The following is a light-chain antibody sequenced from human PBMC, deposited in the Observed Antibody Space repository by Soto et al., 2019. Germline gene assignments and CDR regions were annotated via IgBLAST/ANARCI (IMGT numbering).Light chain of an antibody. Sequence: QLVLTQPPSVSGAPGQRVTISCTGSSSNIGAGYDVHWYQQLPGTAPKLLIYGNSNRPSGVPDRFSGSKSGTSASLAITGLQAEDEADYYCHSYDSSLSGVVFGGGTKVTVL. CDR3: HSYDSSLSGVV. CDR1: SSNIGAGYD. J-gene: IGLJ2*01. CDR2: GNS. V-gene: IGLV1-40*01.